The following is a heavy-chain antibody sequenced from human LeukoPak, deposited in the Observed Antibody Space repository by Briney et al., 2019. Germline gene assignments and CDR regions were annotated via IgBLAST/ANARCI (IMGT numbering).Heavy chain of an antibody. Sequence: ASVKVSCKASGYTFTGYYMHWVRQAPGQGLEWMGIINPSGGSTSYAQKFQGRVTMTRDMSTSTVYMELSSLRSEDTAVYYCARGIAAAGALDAFDIWGQGTMVTVSS. J-gene: IGHJ3*02. CDR2: INPSGGST. CDR3: ARGIAAAGALDAFDI. CDR1: GYTFTGYY. D-gene: IGHD6-13*01. V-gene: IGHV1-46*01.